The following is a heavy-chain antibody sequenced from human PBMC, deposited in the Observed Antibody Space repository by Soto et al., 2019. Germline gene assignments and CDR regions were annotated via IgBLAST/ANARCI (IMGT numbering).Heavy chain of an antibody. J-gene: IGHJ4*02. CDR2: MQPGSGRT. CDR1: GYSFTSLD. CDR3: ARGVTAGVDY. V-gene: IGHV1-8*01. Sequence: QVQLVQSGAEVREPGASVKVSCKASGYSFTSLDINWVRQTTGQGLEWRGWMQPGSGRTGYAPKVQGRVTMTRDPTINTADMELGSLPSADAPVYYCARGVTAGVDYWGQGTLVTVSS. D-gene: IGHD3-10*01.